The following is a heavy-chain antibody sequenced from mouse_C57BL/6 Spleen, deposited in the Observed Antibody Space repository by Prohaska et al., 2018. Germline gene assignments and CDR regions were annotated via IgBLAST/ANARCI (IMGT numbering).Heavy chain of an antibody. CDR2: ITVKSDKYGA. CDR3: SRDYGSGGFDY. V-gene: IGHV13-2*01. J-gene: IGHJ2*01. D-gene: IGHD1-1*01. Sequence: LEWIAVITVKSDKYGANYAESVKGRFAISRDDSKSSVYLEMNRLREEDTATYVCSRDYGSGGFDYWGQGTTLTVSS.